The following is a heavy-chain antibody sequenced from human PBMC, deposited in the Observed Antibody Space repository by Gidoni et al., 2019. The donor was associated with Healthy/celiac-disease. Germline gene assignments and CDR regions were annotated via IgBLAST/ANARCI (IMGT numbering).Heavy chain of an antibody. CDR2: IIPIFGTA. J-gene: IGHJ4*02. CDR3: AREVDKGGPTEC. D-gene: IGHD5-12*01. Sequence: QVQLVQSGAEVKKPGASVKVSCKASGGTVSSYAISWVRQAPGQGLEWMGGIIPIFGTANYAQKFQGRVTITADESTSTAYMELSSLRSEDTAVYYCAREVDKGGPTECWGQGTLVTVSS. CDR1: GGTVSSYA. V-gene: IGHV1-69*01.